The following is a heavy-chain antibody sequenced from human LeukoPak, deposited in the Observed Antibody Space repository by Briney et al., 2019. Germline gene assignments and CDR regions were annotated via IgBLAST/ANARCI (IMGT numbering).Heavy chain of an antibody. CDR1: GYTFTSYD. CDR3: AREGFHGRELFPTFDY. CDR2: MNPNSGNT. V-gene: IGHV1-8*03. D-gene: IGHD3-10*01. J-gene: IGHJ4*02. Sequence: ASVKVSCKASGYTFTSYDINWVRQATGQGLEWMGWMNPNSGNTGYAQKFQGRVTITRNTSISTVYMELSSLRSEDTAVYYCAREGFHGRELFPTFDYWGQGTLVTVSS.